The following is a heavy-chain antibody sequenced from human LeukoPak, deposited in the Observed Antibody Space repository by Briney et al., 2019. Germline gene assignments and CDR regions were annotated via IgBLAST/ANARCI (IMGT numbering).Heavy chain of an antibody. D-gene: IGHD2-2*01. CDR2: IKQDGSEK. CDR1: GFTFSSYW. J-gene: IGHJ6*04. V-gene: IGHV3-7*03. CDR3: ARDQGTSYYGMDV. Sequence: GGSLRLSCAASGFTFSSYWMSWVRQAPGKGLEWVANIKQDGSEKYYVDSVKGRFTISRDNAKNSLYLQMNSLRAEGTAVYYCARDQGTSYYGMDVWGKGTTVTVSS.